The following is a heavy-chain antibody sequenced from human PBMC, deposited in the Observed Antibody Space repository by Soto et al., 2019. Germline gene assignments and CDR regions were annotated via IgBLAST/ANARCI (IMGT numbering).Heavy chain of an antibody. D-gene: IGHD3-10*01. CDR3: AREFSWFGQLNASDN. J-gene: IGHJ4*02. Sequence: QVQLVQSGAEVKKPGASVKVSCKASGYTFTSYAMHWVRQAPGQRLEWMGWINAGNGNTKYSQKFQGRVTITRDTSASTGYMELSSLRSEDTAVYYCAREFSWFGQLNASDNWGQRTLVTVSS. CDR1: GYTFTSYA. V-gene: IGHV1-3*01. CDR2: INAGNGNT.